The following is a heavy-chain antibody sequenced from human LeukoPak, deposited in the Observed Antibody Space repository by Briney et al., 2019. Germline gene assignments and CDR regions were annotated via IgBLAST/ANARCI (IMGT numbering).Heavy chain of an antibody. CDR2: IYYSGST. D-gene: IGHD3-10*01. CDR1: GGSISSSRYY. Sequence: SETLSLTCTVSGGSISSSRYYLGWIRQPQGKGLEWVGSIYYSGSTYSNTSLKSRVTISVDPSKNHFSLKLSSVTAADTAVYYCATETYYYGSGSFYPFYYYYYMDVWGKGTTVTISS. CDR3: ATETYYYGSGSFYPFYYYYYMDV. V-gene: IGHV4-39*02. J-gene: IGHJ6*03.